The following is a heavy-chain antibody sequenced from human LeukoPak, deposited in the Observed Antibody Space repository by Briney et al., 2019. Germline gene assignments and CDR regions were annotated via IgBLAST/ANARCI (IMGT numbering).Heavy chain of an antibody. V-gene: IGHV1-8*02. CDR1: GYTFTGYY. D-gene: IGHD4-17*01. CDR3: ARGGPTAAY. J-gene: IGHJ4*02. Sequence: ASVKVSCKASGYTFTGYYMHWVRQASGQGPEWVGWVNPNSGYAGYAQKLQGRISITVDTSIRTAYMELSSLRHDDTAVYYCARGGPTAAYWGQGTLVSVSS. CDR2: VNPNSGYA.